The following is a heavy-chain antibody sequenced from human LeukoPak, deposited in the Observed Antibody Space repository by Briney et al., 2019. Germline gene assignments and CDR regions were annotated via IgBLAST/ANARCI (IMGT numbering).Heavy chain of an antibody. Sequence: PSETLSLTCVVSGASVSTTSCLWGWVRQTPGKGLEWIGSISYTGSSYYNPSLNSRVTMSLDPAKNHFPLRMTSLTAADTAVYYCVRDLGVGGSWPLDFWGPGTVVIVSS. CDR1: GASVSTTSCL. V-gene: IGHV4-39*06. CDR2: ISYTGSS. J-gene: IGHJ4*02. CDR3: VRDLGVGGSWPLDF. D-gene: IGHD2-15*01.